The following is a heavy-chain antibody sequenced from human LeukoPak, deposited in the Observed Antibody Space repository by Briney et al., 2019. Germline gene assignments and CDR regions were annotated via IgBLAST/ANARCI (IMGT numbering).Heavy chain of an antibody. J-gene: IGHJ5*02. D-gene: IGHD6-13*01. CDR3: ARAYSSSWYYNWFDP. CDR2: IYYSGST. V-gene: IGHV4-59*08. CDR1: GGSISNYY. Sequence: SETLFLTCTVSGGSISNYYWSWIRQPPGKGLEWIGYIYYSGSTNYDPSLKSRVTMSVDTSKNQFSLKLSSVTAADTAVYYCARAYSSSWYYNWFDPWGQGTLVTVSS.